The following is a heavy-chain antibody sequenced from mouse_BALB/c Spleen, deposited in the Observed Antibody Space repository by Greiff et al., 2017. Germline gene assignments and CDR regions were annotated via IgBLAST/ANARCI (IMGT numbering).Heavy chain of an antibody. CDR3: ARWDDGYYAWFAY. CDR1: GYTFTNYW. Sequence: VKLMESGAELVRPGTSVKISCKASGYTFTNYWLGWVKQRPGHGLEWIGDIYPGGGYTNYNEKFKGKATLTADTSSSTAYMQLSSLTSEDSAVYFCARWDDGYYAWFAYWGQGTLVTVSA. J-gene: IGHJ3*01. D-gene: IGHD2-3*01. CDR2: IYPGGGYT. V-gene: IGHV1-63*02.